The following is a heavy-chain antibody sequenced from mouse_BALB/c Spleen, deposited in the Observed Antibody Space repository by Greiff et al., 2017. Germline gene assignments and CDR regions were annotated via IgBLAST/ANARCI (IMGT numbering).Heavy chain of an antibody. CDR1: GFAFTSYD. V-gene: IGHV5-12-1*01. Sequence: EVQLVESGGGLVKPGGSLKLSCAASGFAFTSYDMSWVRQTPEKRLEWVAYISSGGGSTYYPDTVKGRFTISRDNAKNTLYLQMSSLKSEDTAMYYCARHERTSWYFDVWGAGTTVTVSS. J-gene: IGHJ1*01. CDR3: ARHERTSWYFDV. CDR2: ISSGGGST.